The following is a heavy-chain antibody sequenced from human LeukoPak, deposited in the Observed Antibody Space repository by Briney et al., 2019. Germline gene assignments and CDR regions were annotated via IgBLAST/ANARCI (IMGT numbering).Heavy chain of an antibody. J-gene: IGHJ6*03. CDR3: AKGTPYYYDSSDYYYYYMDV. D-gene: IGHD3-22*01. CDR2: IHYDGSVK. CDR1: GFTFSSYG. Sequence: GGSLRLSCAASGFTFSSYGIHWVRQAPGKGLEWVAFIHYDGSVKYYADSVKGRFAISRDNSENTLYLQMNSLRAEDTAVYYCAKGTPYYYDSSDYYYYYMDVWGKGTTVSVSS. V-gene: IGHV3-30*02.